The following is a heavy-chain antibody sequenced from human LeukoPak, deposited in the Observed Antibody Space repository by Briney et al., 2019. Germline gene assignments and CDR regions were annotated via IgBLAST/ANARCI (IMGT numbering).Heavy chain of an antibody. CDR2: IYYSGST. D-gene: IGHD3-22*01. V-gene: IGHV4-39*01. CDR1: GGSISSSSYY. J-gene: IGHJ4*02. CDR3: AGLVGRYSSGLYHYYFDY. Sequence: SETLSLTCTVSGGSISSSSYYWGWIRQPPGKGLEWIGSIYYSGSTYYNPSLKSRATISVDTSKNQFSLKLSSVTAAGTAVYYCAGLVGRYSSGLYHYYFDYWGQGTLVTVSS.